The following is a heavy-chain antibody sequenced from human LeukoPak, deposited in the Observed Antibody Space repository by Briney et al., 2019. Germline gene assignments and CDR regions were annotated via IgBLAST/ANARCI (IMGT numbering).Heavy chain of an antibody. V-gene: IGHV1-46*01. CDR2: INPSGVST. CDR3: ARNHGDYDLQNYYHYTDV. Sequence: ASVKGSCXASGYTFTIYYMHWVRQAPGQGLEWMGIINPSGVSTSYAQKCQGRVTMTRDTPTRTVYMELSSLRSEDTAVYYCARNHGDYDLQNYYHYTDVWGKRPTVTVSS. J-gene: IGHJ6*03. D-gene: IGHD4-17*01. CDR1: GYTFTIYY.